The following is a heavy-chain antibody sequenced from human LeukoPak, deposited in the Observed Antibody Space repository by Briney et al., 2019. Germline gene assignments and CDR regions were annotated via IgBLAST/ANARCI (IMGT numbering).Heavy chain of an antibody. CDR1: GFTFSIYD. V-gene: IGHV3-30*12. D-gene: IGHD2-15*01. CDR2: ISYDGSNK. Sequence: GGSLRLSCAASGFTFSIYDMHWVRQAPGKGLEGVAVISYDGSNKYYADSVKGRFTISRDNSKNTLYLQMNSLRAEDTAVYYCAGLGYCSGGSCLAGGDAFDIWGQGTMVTVSS. J-gene: IGHJ3*02. CDR3: AGLGYCSGGSCLAGGDAFDI.